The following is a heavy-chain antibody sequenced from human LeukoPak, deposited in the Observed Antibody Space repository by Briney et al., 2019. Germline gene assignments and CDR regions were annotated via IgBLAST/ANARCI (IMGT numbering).Heavy chain of an antibody. CDR3: AKAPRRYSYGRTLDY. V-gene: IGHV3-30*02. CDR1: GFTFSSYG. J-gene: IGHJ4*02. D-gene: IGHD5-18*01. CDR2: IRYDGSNK. Sequence: PGGSLRLSCAASGFTFSSYGMRWVRQAPGKGLEWVAFIRYDGSNKYYADSVKGRFTISRDNSKNTLYLQMNSLRAEDTAVYYCAKAPRRYSYGRTLDYWGQGTLVTVSS.